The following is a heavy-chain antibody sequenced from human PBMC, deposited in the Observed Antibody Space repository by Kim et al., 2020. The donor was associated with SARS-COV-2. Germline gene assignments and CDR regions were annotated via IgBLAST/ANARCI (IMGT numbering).Heavy chain of an antibody. CDR1: GASVNSGGSY. CDR3: AKICGGDCYGSFDI. D-gene: IGHD2-21*02. J-gene: IGHJ3*02. V-gene: IGHV4-61*08. CDR2: IFYSGST. Sequence: SETLSLTCTVSGASVNSGGSYWSWIRQPPGKALEWIAYIFYSGSTDYNPSLKSRVTVSMDTSKNLFSLTLTSVTAADTAGYYCAKICGGDCYGSFDIWG.